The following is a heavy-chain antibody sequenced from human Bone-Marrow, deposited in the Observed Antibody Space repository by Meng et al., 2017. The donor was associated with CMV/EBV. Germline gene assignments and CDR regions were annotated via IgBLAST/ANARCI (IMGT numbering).Heavy chain of an antibody. CDR2: IYYSGST. J-gene: IGHJ4*02. D-gene: IGHD6-13*01. V-gene: IGHV4-59*01. Sequence: GSLRLSCTVPGGSISSYYWSWIRQPPGKGLEWIGYIYYSGSTNYNPSLKSRVTISVDTSKNQFSLKLSSVTAADTAVYYCARALCSSCPLVDYWGQGTLVTVSS. CDR1: GGSISSYY. CDR3: ARALCSSCPLVDY.